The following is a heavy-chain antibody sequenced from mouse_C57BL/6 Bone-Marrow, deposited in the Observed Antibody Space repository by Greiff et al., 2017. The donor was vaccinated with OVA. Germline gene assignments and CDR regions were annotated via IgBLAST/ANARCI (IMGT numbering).Heavy chain of an antibody. Sequence: QVQLKESGPELVKPGASVKISCKASGYAFSSSWMNWVKQRPGKGLEWIGRIYPGDGDTNYNGKFKGKATLTADKSSSTAYMQLSSLTSEDSAVYFCARRDIYYDYPWFAYWGQGTLVTVSA. J-gene: IGHJ3*01. D-gene: IGHD2-4*01. CDR2: IYPGDGDT. CDR1: GYAFSSSW. CDR3: ARRDIYYDYPWFAY. V-gene: IGHV1-82*01.